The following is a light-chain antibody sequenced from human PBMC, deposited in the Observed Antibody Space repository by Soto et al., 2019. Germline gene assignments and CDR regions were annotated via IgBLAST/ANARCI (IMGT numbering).Light chain of an antibody. J-gene: IGKJ5*01. Sequence: DIQMTQSPSSLSASVGDRVTMTCRASQSISSHLNWYQQKPGKAPNLLIYGASSLQSDVPSRFSGSGSGTDFTLTISSLQPEDFAVYYCQQYGSPITFGQGTRLEIK. CDR1: QSISSH. CDR2: GAS. CDR3: QQYGSPIT. V-gene: IGKV1-39*01.